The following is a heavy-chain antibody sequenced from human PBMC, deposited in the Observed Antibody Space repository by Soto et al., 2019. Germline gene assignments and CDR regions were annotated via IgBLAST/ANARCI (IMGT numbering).Heavy chain of an antibody. CDR1: GGSISSGGYS. J-gene: IGHJ4*02. CDR2: IYHSGST. D-gene: IGHD5-18*01. CDR3: ARADVDTAMAFDY. V-gene: IGHV4-30-2*01. Sequence: SETLSLTCAVSGGSISSGGYSWSWIRQPPGKGLEWIGYIYHSGSTYYNPSLKSRVTISVDRSKNQFSLKLSSVTAADTAVYYCARADVDTAMAFDYWGQGTLVTVSS.